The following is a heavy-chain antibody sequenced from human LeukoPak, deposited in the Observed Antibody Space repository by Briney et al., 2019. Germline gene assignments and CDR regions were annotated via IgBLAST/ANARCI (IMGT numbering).Heavy chain of an antibody. V-gene: IGHV4-39*01. CDR3: ARGAARMVEIATIISFEY. Sequence: SETLSLTCTVSGGSISSSSYYWGWIRQPPGKGLEWIGSIYYSGSTYYNPSLKSRVTISVDTSKNQFSLKLSSVTAADTAVYYCARGAARMVEIATIISFEYWGQGTLVTVSS. CDR1: GGSISSSSYY. J-gene: IGHJ4*02. D-gene: IGHD5-24*01. CDR2: IYYSGST.